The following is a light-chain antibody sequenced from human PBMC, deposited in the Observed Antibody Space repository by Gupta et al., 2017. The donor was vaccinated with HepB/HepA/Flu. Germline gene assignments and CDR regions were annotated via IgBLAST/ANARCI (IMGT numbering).Light chain of an antibody. V-gene: IGLV7-46*01. CDR3: SLYYSGVVI. CDR1: TGTVTSGHY. CDR2: DTD. Sequence: QAVVTQEPSLTVSPGGTVTLTCGSTTGTVTSGHYPYWFQQRPGQAPRTLSHDTDIKPSWTPARFSGSLLGGKAALTLSGAQPEDEAEYYCSLYYSGVVIFGGGTKLTVL. J-gene: IGLJ2*01.